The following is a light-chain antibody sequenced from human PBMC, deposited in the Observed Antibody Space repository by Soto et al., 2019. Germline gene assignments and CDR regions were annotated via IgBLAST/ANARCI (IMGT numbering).Light chain of an antibody. CDR3: HHYET. J-gene: IGKJ5*01. V-gene: IGKV3-15*01. CDR2: RAS. Sequence: EIVMKQSPATLSVSPGERATLSCRASQSVSSNLAWYQQKPGQAPRLLIYRASTRAAGIPARFSGSGSGTDFTLTISRLEPEDFTVYYCHHYETFGQGTRLE. CDR1: QSVSSN.